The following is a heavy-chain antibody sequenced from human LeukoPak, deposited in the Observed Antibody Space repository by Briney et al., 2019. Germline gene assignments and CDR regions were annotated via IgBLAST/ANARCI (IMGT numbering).Heavy chain of an antibody. CDR2: ISTYNGNT. J-gene: IGHJ3*02. CDR1: GYTFTSYG. CDR3: ARYNSSWYSDAFDI. V-gene: IGHV1-18*01. Sequence: ASVKVSCKASGYTFTSYGISWVRQAPGQGLEWMGWISTYNGNTNYAQKLQGRVTMTTDTSTSTAYMELRSLRSDDTAVYYCARYNSSWYSDAFDIWGQGTMVTVSS. D-gene: IGHD6-13*01.